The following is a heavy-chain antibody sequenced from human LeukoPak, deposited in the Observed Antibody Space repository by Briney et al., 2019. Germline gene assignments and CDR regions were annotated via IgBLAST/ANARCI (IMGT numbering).Heavy chain of an antibody. V-gene: IGHV3-48*01. CDR1: GFPFSSYS. Sequence: GRSLRLSCAASGFPFSSYSMNWVRQAPGEGREWVSYISASGSNIYYLDAVKGRFTVSRDNAMNSLFLQMNRPGVEDTAIYYCVRVKGTYFDFWGQGTLVTVLS. CDR2: ISASGSNI. J-gene: IGHJ4*02. D-gene: IGHD1-1*01. CDR3: VRVKGTYFDF.